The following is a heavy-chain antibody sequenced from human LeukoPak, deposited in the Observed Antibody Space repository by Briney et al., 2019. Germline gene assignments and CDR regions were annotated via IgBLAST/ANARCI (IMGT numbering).Heavy chain of an antibody. CDR2: IHYDGNNK. CDR3: AKGGVSSSLDY. CDR1: KFTFSSYG. D-gene: IGHD6-13*01. J-gene: IGHJ4*02. Sequence: GGSLRLSCAASKFTFSSYGMHWVRQAPGKGLEWVTFIHYDGNNKYYAESVKGRFTISRDNSKNTLDLQMNSLRAEDTGVCYCAKGGVSSSLDYWGQGTLVTVSS. V-gene: IGHV3-30*02.